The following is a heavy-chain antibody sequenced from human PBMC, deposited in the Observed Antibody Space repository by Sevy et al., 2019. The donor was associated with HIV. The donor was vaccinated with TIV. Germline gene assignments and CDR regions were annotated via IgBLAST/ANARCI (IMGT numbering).Heavy chain of an antibody. CDR2: IYYSAST. Sequence: SETLSLTCTVSGGSISNFYWSWIRQPPGKGLEWIGNIYYSASTNYNPSLKSRVTISVDTSKNQLSLRLKSVTAVDTAVYYCAREPPYYDILSGYSYGMDVWGQGTTVTVSS. J-gene: IGHJ6*02. V-gene: IGHV4-59*01. D-gene: IGHD3-9*01. CDR3: AREPPYYDILSGYSYGMDV. CDR1: GGSISNFY.